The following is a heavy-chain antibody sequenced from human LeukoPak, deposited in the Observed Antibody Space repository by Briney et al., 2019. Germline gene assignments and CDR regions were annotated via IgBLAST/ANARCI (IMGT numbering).Heavy chain of an antibody. V-gene: IGHV1-18*04. CDR3: ARDLQDSRVTTIWFDP. J-gene: IGHJ5*02. D-gene: IGHD4-11*01. Sequence: ASVKVSCKASGYTFTGYYMHWVRQAPGQGLEWMGWISAYNGNTNYAQKLQGRVTMTTDTSTSTAYMELRSLRSDDTAVYYCARDLQDSRVTTIWFDPWGQGTLVTVSS. CDR2: ISAYNGNT. CDR1: GYTFTGYY.